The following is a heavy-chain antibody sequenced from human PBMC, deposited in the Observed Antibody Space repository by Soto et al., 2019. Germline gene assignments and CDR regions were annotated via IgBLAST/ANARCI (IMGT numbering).Heavy chain of an antibody. CDR1: GFTFSSYA. J-gene: IGHJ4*02. CDR3: ARERYTGRVGAKDY. V-gene: IGHV3-30-3*01. Sequence: GGSLRLSCAASGFTFSSYAMHWVRQAPGKGLEWVEVISYDGSNKYYADSVKGRFTISRDNSKNTLYLQMNSLRAEDTAVYYCARERYTGRVGAKDYWGQGTLVTVSS. CDR2: ISYDGSNK. D-gene: IGHD1-26*01.